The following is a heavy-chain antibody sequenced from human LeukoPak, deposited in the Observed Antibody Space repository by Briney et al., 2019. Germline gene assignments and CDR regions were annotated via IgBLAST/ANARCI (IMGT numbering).Heavy chain of an antibody. D-gene: IGHD6-13*01. CDR2: INHSGST. J-gene: IGHJ5*02. Sequence: SETLSLTCAVYGGSFSGYYWSWIRQPPGKGLEWIGEINHSGSTNYNPSLKSRVTISVDTSKNQFSLKLSSVTAADTAVYYCARGWPAAGLNWFDPWGQGTLVTVSS. CDR3: ARGWPAAGLNWFDP. V-gene: IGHV4-34*01. CDR1: GGSFSGYY.